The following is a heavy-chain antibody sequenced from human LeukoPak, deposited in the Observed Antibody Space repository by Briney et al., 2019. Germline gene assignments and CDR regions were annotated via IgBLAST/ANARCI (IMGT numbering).Heavy chain of an antibody. CDR2: IYTSGST. CDR1: GGSISSGSYY. CDR3: AAIYDFWSGYYPRRFGDYFDY. J-gene: IGHJ4*02. V-gene: IGHV4-61*02. D-gene: IGHD3-3*01. Sequence: SETLSLTCTVSGGSISSGSYYWSWIRQPAGKGLEWIGRIYTSGSTNYNPSLKSRVTISVDTSKNQFSLKLSSVTAADTAVYYCAAIYDFWSGYYPRRFGDYFDYWGQGTLVTVSS.